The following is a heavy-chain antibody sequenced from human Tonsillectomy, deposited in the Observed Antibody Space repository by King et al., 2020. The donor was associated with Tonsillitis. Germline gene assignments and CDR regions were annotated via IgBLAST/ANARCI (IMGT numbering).Heavy chain of an antibody. CDR2: ISYDGSNK. D-gene: IGHD3-16*01. Sequence: VQLVESGGGVVQPGRSLRLSCAASGFTFSSYGMHWVRQAPGKGLEWVAVISYDGSNKYYADSLKGRFTISRDNSKNTLYLQMNSLRAEDTAVYYCAKRGFDYDYVWGSPYLDYWGQGVLVTVSS. V-gene: IGHV3-30*18. CDR3: AKRGFDYDYVWGSPYLDY. CDR1: GFTFSSYG. J-gene: IGHJ4*02.